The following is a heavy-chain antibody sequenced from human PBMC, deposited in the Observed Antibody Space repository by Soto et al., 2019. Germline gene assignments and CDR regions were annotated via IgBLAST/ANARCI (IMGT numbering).Heavy chain of an antibody. D-gene: IGHD4-17*01. J-gene: IGHJ3*02. CDR2: ISSNGGST. Sequence: SLRLSCAASGFTFSSYAMHWVRQAPGKGLEYVSAISSNGGSTYYANSVKGRFTISRDNSKNTLYLQMGSLRAEDMAVYYCARDGLRQYAFDIWGQGTMVTVSS. CDR3: ARDGLRQYAFDI. V-gene: IGHV3-64*01. CDR1: GFTFSSYA.